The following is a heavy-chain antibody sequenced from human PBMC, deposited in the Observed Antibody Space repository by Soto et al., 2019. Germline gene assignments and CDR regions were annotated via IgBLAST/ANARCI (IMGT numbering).Heavy chain of an antibody. Sequence: QVQLQESGPGLVKPSETLSLTCNVSGGSISSYDWNWIRQPPGKGLEWIGYVYYSGSTNYNPSLKSRVSISVATSKNQFSLKLSSVTAADTALYYCASHLSHAFDIWGQGTMVTVSS. CDR2: VYYSGST. J-gene: IGHJ3*02. CDR3: ASHLSHAFDI. V-gene: IGHV4-59*08. CDR1: GGSISSYD.